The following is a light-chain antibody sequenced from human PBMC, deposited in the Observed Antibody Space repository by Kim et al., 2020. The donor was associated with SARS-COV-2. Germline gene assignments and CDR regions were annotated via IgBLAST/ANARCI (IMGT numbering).Light chain of an antibody. V-gene: IGKV2-28*01. J-gene: IGKJ4*01. Sequence: DIVMTQSPLSLPVTPGEPASISCRSSQSLLHSNGYNYLDWYLQKPGQSPQLLIYLGSNRASGVPDRFSGSGSGTDFTLKISRVEAEDVGVYYCMQALQTLELTFGGGTKLEIK. CDR1: QSLLHSNGYNY. CDR2: LGS. CDR3: MQALQTLELT.